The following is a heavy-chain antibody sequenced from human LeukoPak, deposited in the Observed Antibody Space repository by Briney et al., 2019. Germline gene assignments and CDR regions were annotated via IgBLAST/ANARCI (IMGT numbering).Heavy chain of an antibody. D-gene: IGHD1-26*01. CDR1: GYTLTELS. V-gene: IGHV1-24*01. Sequence: ASVKVSCKVSGYTLTELSMHWVRQAPGKGLEWMGGLDPEDGETIYAQKFQGRVTMTEDTSTDTAYMELSSLRSEDTAVYYCATRDLYARELPPYYFDYWGQGTLVTVSS. CDR2: LDPEDGET. J-gene: IGHJ4*02. CDR3: ATRDLYARELPPYYFDY.